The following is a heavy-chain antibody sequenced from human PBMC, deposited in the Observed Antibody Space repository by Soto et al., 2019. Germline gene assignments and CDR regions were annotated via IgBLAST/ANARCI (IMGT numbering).Heavy chain of an antibody. V-gene: IGHV4-31*03. CDR3: ARSRDGGYWFDP. CDR2: IFYSGNT. Sequence: QVQLQESGPGLVKPSQTLALTCIVSGGSITSGGYYWTWVRQHPGQGLEWIGYIFYSGNTYYNPSLKSRLTISVDTSKNQFSLKLSSVTAADTAVYYCARSRDGGYWFDPWGQGTLVTVSS. J-gene: IGHJ5*02. D-gene: IGHD2-15*01. CDR1: GGSITSGGYY.